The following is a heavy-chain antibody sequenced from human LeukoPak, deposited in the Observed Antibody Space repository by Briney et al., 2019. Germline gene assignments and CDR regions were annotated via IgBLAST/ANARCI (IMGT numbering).Heavy chain of an antibody. Sequence: ASVKVSCKASGYTFTSYYMHWVRQAPGQGLEWMGIINPSGGSTSYAQKFQGRVTMTRDTSTSTVYMELSSQRSEDTAVYYCARDPAAAGTLDYWGQGTLVTVSS. CDR3: ARDPAAAGTLDY. CDR1: GYTFTSYY. J-gene: IGHJ4*02. V-gene: IGHV1-46*01. D-gene: IGHD6-13*01. CDR2: INPSGGST.